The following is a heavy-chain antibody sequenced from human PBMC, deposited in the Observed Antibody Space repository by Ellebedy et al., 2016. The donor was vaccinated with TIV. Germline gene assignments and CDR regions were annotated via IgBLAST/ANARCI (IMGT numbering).Heavy chain of an antibody. Sequence: PGGSLRLSCAASGFTVTGSPMNWVRQAPGKGLEWVSTIFNIDNRDYDNKDYADSVKGRFTISRDNAQKSLDLQMSSLRAEDTAVYYCMAHSNFGCWGQGTLVIVSS. D-gene: IGHD2-15*01. CDR3: MAHSNFGC. CDR1: GFTVTGSP. J-gene: IGHJ4*02. CDR2: IFNIDNRDYDNK. V-gene: IGHV3-69-1*02.